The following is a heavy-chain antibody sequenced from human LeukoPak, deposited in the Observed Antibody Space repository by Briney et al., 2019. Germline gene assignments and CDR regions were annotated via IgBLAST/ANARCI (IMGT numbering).Heavy chain of an antibody. CDR2: ISHDGSNK. Sequence: GRSLRLSCAASGFTFSSYGMHWVRQAPGKGLEWVAVISHDGSNKYYADSVKGRFTISRDNSKNTLYLQMNSLRAEDTAVYYCAKGSYGSGSYYNEYWGQGTLVTVSS. CDR3: AKGSYGSGSYYNEY. CDR1: GFTFSSYG. J-gene: IGHJ4*02. D-gene: IGHD3-10*01. V-gene: IGHV3-30*18.